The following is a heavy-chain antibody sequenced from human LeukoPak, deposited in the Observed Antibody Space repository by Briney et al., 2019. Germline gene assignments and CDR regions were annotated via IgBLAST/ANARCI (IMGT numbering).Heavy chain of an antibody. CDR3: AKVMDVVVVPAAIGSYYYYGMDV. V-gene: IGHV3-30*02. CDR1: GFTFSSYG. D-gene: IGHD2-2*03. Sequence: PGGSLRLSCAASGFTFSSYGMHWARHAPGRGLEWAAFIRYDGSNKYYADSVKGRFTISRDNSKNTLYLQMNSLRAEDTAVYYCAKVMDVVVVPAAIGSYYYYGMDVWGQGTTVTVSS. CDR2: IRYDGSNK. J-gene: IGHJ6*02.